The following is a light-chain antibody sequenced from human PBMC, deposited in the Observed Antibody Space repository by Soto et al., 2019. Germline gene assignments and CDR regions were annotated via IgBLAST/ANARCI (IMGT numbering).Light chain of an antibody. V-gene: IGKV3-15*01. CDR2: GAS. J-gene: IGKJ1*01. CDR1: QSVSSD. CDR3: QQYDNWPQT. Sequence: EIVLTQSPGTLSLSPGERATLSCRASQSVSSDLAWYQHKPGQAPRLLIYGASTRATGIPARFSGRGSGTEFTLTISSLQSVDFAVYYCQQYDNWPQTFGQGTKVEIK.